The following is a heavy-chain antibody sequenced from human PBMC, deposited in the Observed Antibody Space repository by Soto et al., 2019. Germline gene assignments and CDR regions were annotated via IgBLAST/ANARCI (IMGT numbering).Heavy chain of an antibody. CDR2: ITGSGGST. J-gene: IGHJ4*02. D-gene: IGHD6-19*01. Sequence: GGSLRLSCVASGFTFSGYAMTWVRQAPGKGLEWVSAITGSGGSTYYADSVKGRFTISRDNSKNTLYLQMNSPRAEDTAVYYCAKRISGWYEIDYWGQGTLVTVSS. V-gene: IGHV3-23*01. CDR3: AKRISGWYEIDY. CDR1: GFTFSGYA.